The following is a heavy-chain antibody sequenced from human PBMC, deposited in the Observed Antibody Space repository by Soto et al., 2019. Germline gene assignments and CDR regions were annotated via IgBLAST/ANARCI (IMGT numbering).Heavy chain of an antibody. CDR2: IYHSGST. Sequence: QLQLQESGSGLVKPSQTLSLTCAVSSGSISSGGYSWSWIRQPPGKGLEWIGYIYHSGSTYYNPSLKSRVTISVDRSKNQFSLKLSSVTAADTAVYYCARDGGDNCSGGSCYHWFDPWGQGTLVTVSS. J-gene: IGHJ5*02. D-gene: IGHD2-15*01. CDR3: ARDGGDNCSGGSCYHWFDP. V-gene: IGHV4-30-2*01. CDR1: SGSISSGGYS.